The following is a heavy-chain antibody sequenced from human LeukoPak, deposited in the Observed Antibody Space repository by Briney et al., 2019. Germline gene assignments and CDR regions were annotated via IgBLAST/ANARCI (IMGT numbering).Heavy chain of an antibody. CDR1: GFTFYNSW. CDR2: IMYDGNEI. Sequence: GGSLTLSCAASGFTFYNSWMAWVRQAPGKGLEWVANIMYDGNEIYYVDSVKGRFTISRDNAKNSLYLQMNSLRAEDTARYYCVRLRRNSDRSGYYYFYNYWGQGIQVTASS. J-gene: IGHJ4*02. CDR3: VRLRRNSDRSGYYYFYNY. V-gene: IGHV3-7*01. D-gene: IGHD3-22*01.